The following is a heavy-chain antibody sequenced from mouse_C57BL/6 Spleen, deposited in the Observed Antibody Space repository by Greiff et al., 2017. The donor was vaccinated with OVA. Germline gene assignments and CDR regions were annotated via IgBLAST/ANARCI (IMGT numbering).Heavy chain of an antibody. Sequence: VQLQQSGAELVIPGASVKLSCKASGYTFTEYTIHWVKQRPGQGLEWIGWFYPGSGSIKYNEKFKDKSTLTVDKSSSTVYLELSSLTSEDAAVYFCERHSANVVAVDYWGQGTTLTVSS. D-gene: IGHD1-1*01. CDR1: GYTFTEYT. CDR2: FYPGSGSI. V-gene: IGHV1-62-2*01. J-gene: IGHJ2*01. CDR3: ERHSANVVAVDY.